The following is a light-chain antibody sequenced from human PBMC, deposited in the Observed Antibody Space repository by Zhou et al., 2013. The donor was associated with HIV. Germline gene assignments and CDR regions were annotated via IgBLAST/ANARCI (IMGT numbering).Light chain of an antibody. J-gene: IGKJ2*01. V-gene: IGKV3-20*01. CDR1: QSVSSNY. CDR2: GAS. Sequence: EIVLTQSPGTLSLSPGERATLSCRASQSVSSNYLAWYQHKPGQGPKVLIFGASTRANGIPGRFSGSGSGTEFTLTISRLEPEDFAVYYCQHYGVSPYTFGPGTKLEI. CDR3: QHYGVSPYT.